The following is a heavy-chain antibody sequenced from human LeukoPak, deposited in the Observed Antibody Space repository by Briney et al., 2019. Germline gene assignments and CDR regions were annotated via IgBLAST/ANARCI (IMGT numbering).Heavy chain of an antibody. D-gene: IGHD2-2*01. CDR1: GGSISSYY. CDR2: IYTSGST. V-gene: IGHV4-4*07. Sequence: PSETLSLTCTVSGGSISSYYWSWIRQPAGKGLEWIGRIYTSGSTNYNPSLKSRVTMSVDTSKNQFSLKLTSVTAADTAAYYCARSANSGYCSSTSCYDYWGQGTLVTVSS. J-gene: IGHJ4*02. CDR3: ARSANSGYCSSTSCYDY.